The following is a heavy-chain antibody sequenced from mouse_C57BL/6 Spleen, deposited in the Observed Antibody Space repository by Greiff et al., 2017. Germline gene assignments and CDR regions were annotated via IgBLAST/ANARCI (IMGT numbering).Heavy chain of an antibody. CDR1: GFTFSSYG. CDR3: AGPYYSGSGGSYDLDY. Sequence: EVQVVESGGDLVKPGGSLKLSCAASGFTFSSYGMSWVRQTPDKRLEWVATISSGGSYTYYPDSVKGRFTISRDNAKNTLYLQMSNLKSEDTAMYYCAGPYYSGSGGSYDLDYWGQGTTLTVSS. CDR2: ISSGGSYT. V-gene: IGHV5-6*01. J-gene: IGHJ2*01. D-gene: IGHD1-1*01.